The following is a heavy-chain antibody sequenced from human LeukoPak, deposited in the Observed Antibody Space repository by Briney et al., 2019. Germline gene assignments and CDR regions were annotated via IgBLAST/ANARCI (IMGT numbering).Heavy chain of an antibody. CDR1: GGSISSYY. CDR3: ARLSGRPYGSGSYYNY. J-gene: IGHJ4*02. V-gene: IGHV4-59*01. Sequence: KTSETLSLTCTVSGGSISSYYWSWIRQPPGKGLEWIGYIYYGGSTNYNPSLKSRVTISVDTSKNQFSLKLSSVTAADTAVYYCARLSGRPYGSGSYYNYWGQGTLVTVSS. D-gene: IGHD3-10*01. CDR2: IYYGGST.